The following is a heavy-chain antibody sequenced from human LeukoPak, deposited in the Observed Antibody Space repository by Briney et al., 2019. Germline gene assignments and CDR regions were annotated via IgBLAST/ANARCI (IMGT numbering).Heavy chain of an antibody. V-gene: IGHV4-59*08. D-gene: IGHD3-3*01. CDR2: IYYSGST. Sequence: SETLFLTCTVSGGSISSYYWSWIRQPPGKGLEWIGYIYYSGSTNYNPSLKSRVTISVDTSKNQFSLKLSSVTAADTAVYYCARLRRSTYYDFWSGYYLDYWGQGTLVTVSS. CDR1: GGSISSYY. CDR3: ARLRRSTYYDFWSGYYLDY. J-gene: IGHJ4*02.